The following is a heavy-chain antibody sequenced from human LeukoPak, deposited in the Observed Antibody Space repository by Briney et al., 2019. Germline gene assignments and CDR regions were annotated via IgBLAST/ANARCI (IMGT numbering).Heavy chain of an antibody. J-gene: IGHJ4*02. CDR1: GFTFSSYA. D-gene: IGHD2-2*01. V-gene: IGHV3-30-3*01. CDR2: ISYDGSNK. Sequence: GGSLRLSCAASGFTFSSYAMHWVRQAPGKGLEWVAVISYDGSNKYYADSVKGRFTISRDNSKNTLYLQMNSLRAEDTAVYYCAKDRPMEYQLLGFDYWGQGTLVTVSS. CDR3: AKDRPMEYQLLGFDY.